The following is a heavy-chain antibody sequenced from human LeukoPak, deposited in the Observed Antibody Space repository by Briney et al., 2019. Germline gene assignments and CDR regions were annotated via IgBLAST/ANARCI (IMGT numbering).Heavy chain of an antibody. D-gene: IGHD3-10*01. J-gene: IGHJ4*02. CDR1: GFTFSSYA. CDR2: ISYDGSNK. V-gene: IGHV3-30*04. Sequence: GGSLRLSCAASGFTFSSYAMHWVRQAPGKGLEWMAVISYDGSNKYYADSVKGRFTISRDNSKNTLYLQMNSLRAEDTAVYYCARDLVRGAERSGFDYWGQGTLVTVSS. CDR3: ARDLVRGAERSGFDY.